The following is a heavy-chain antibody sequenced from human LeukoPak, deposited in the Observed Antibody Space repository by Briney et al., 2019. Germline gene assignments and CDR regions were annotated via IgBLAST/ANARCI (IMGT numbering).Heavy chain of an antibody. CDR3: ARGLRGGIYSYGLSY. J-gene: IGHJ4*02. D-gene: IGHD5-18*01. CDR2: INHSGST. V-gene: IGHV4-34*01. Sequence: PSETLSLTCAVYGGSFSGYYWSWIRQPPGKGLEWIGEINHSGSTNYNPSLKSRVTISVDTSKNQFPLKLSSVTAADTAVYYCARGLRGGIYSYGLSYWGQGTLVTVSS. CDR1: GGSFSGYY.